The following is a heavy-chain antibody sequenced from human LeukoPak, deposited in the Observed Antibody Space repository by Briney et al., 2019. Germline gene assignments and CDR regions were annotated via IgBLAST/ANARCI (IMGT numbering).Heavy chain of an antibody. D-gene: IGHD4-17*01. J-gene: IGHJ4*02. Sequence: GGSLRLSCAASGLTFSSYSMNWVRQAPGEGLEWVSSISSSSSYIYYADSVKGRFTISRDNAKNSLYLQMNSLRAEDTAVYYCARGQTTVTYLDDRDYWGQGTLVTVSS. CDR1: GLTFSSYS. V-gene: IGHV3-21*01. CDR2: ISSSSSYI. CDR3: ARGQTTVTYLDDRDY.